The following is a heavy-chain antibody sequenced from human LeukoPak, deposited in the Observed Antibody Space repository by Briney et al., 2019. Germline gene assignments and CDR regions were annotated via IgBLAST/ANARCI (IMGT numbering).Heavy chain of an antibody. Sequence: PGGSLRLSCAGSGFTFSNYGMTWVRQAPGKGLEWVSAISGRGDTTRYGESVKGRFTVSRDNSKNTLFLQMNSLRAEDTAVYYCVRGGGSFDSWGQGTLVTVSS. J-gene: IGHJ4*02. V-gene: IGHV3-23*01. CDR3: VRGGGSFDS. CDR2: ISGRGDTT. D-gene: IGHD3-10*01. CDR1: GFTFSNYG.